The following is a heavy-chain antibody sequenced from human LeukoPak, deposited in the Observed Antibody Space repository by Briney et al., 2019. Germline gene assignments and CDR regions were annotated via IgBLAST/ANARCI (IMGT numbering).Heavy chain of an antibody. CDR2: IKQDGSEK. J-gene: IGHJ5*02. CDR1: GFTFSSYW. Sequence: GGSLRLSCAASGFTFSSYWMSWVRQAPGKGLEWVANIKQDGSEKYYVDSVKGRFTISRDNAKNSLYLQMNSLRAEDTAVYYCAREQGYCSSTSCAYDWFDPWGQGTLVTVSS. D-gene: IGHD2-2*01. V-gene: IGHV3-7*01. CDR3: AREQGYCSSTSCAYDWFDP.